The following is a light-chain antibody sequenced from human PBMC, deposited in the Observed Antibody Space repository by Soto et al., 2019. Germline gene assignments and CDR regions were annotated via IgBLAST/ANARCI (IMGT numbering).Light chain of an antibody. Sequence: EIVVAQSPSTLSVSPGGRATLSCMASQTVGSNLAWYQQRPGQAPRLLISGASTRATDIPARFSGSGSGTEFTLTISRLEPEDFAVYFCQQYSDLPMTFGQGTRLEI. CDR2: GAS. J-gene: IGKJ5*01. CDR3: QQYSDLPMT. CDR1: QTVGSN. V-gene: IGKV3-15*01.